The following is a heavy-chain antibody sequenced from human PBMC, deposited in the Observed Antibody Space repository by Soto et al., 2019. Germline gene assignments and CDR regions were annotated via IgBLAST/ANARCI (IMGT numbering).Heavy chain of an antibody. CDR3: ARDIVLVPFFFGYYGMDV. J-gene: IGHJ6*02. V-gene: IGHV4-30-4*01. CDR1: GGSISSGDYY. CDR2: IYYSGST. D-gene: IGHD2-2*01. Sequence: SETLSLTXNVSGGSISSGDYYWRWIRQPPGKGLEWIGDIYYSGSTYYNPSLKSRVTISVDTSKNQFSLKLSSVTAADTAVYYCARDIVLVPFFFGYYGMDVWGQGTTVTVSS.